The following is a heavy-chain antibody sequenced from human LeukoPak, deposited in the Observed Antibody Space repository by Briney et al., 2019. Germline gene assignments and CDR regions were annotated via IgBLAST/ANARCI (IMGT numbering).Heavy chain of an antibody. J-gene: IGHJ4*02. CDR3: ARDRSSGCDY. Sequence: GGSLRLSCAASGFTFTTYWMTWVRQAPGKGLEWVANINQDGSAKYYVDSMKGRFTISRNNAKNSLYLEMNSLRAEDTAVYYCARDRSSGCDYWGQGTLVSVSS. CDR2: INQDGSAK. CDR1: GFTFTTYW. D-gene: IGHD3-22*01. V-gene: IGHV3-7*01.